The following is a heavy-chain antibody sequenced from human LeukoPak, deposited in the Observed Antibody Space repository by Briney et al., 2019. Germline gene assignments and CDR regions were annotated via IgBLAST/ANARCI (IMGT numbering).Heavy chain of an antibody. V-gene: IGHV4-38-2*02. CDR1: GYSISSNYY. CDR2: IYYSGST. D-gene: IGHD3-3*01. Sequence: SETLSLTCTVSGYSISSNYYWGWIRQPPGKGLEWIGSIYYSGSTYYNPSLKSRVTISVDTSKNQFSLKLSSVTAADTAVYCCARDFYDFWSGYSDAFDIWGQGTMVTVSS. CDR3: ARDFYDFWSGYSDAFDI. J-gene: IGHJ3*02.